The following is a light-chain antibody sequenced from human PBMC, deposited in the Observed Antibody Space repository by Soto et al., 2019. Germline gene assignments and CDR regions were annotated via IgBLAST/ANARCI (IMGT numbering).Light chain of an antibody. CDR3: QQYGNAPLA. CDR1: QSIPSDTY. CDR2: GAS. Sequence: EIVLTQSPGTLSLSPGDRATLSCRASQSIPSDTYLAWFQQKPGRAPRLLIYGASSRATDIPDRFSGSVSGTDFTLTISRVEPEDFGVYYCQQYGNAPLAFGGGTKVDIK. V-gene: IGKV3-20*01. J-gene: IGKJ4*01.